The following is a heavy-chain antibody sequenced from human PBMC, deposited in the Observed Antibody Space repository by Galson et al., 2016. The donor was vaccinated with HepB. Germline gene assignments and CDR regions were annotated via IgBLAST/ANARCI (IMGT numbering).Heavy chain of an antibody. CDR2: IYYSGNT. Sequence: SETLSLTCIVSGGFITSADSYWAWIRHPPGKGLEWIATIYYSGNTFYNPSLENRVSISIDTRNNQFSLKLRSVTAADTAVYYCARLVTKIVVATFDSWGQGTPVTVSA. J-gene: IGHJ4*02. CDR3: ARLVTKIVVATFDS. V-gene: IGHV4-39*01. D-gene: IGHD3-22*01. CDR1: GGFITSADSY.